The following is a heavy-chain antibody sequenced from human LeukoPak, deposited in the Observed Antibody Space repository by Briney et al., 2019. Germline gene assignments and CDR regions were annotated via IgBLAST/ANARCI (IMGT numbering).Heavy chain of an antibody. Sequence: GGSLRLSCAASGFTFSSYGMHWVRQAPGKGLEWVSSISGSGGNVYYAGSVRGRFTISRDNSKNTVYLQMNSLRVDDTAIYYCARQRVMLTGTGGTWIDPWGQGTLVTVSS. CDR3: ARQRVMLTGTGGTWIDP. CDR2: ISGSGGNV. CDR1: GFTFSSYG. V-gene: IGHV3-23*01. J-gene: IGHJ5*02. D-gene: IGHD3-9*01.